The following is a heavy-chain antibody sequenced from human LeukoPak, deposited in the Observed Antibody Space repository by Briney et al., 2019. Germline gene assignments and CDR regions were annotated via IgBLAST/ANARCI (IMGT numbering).Heavy chain of an antibody. D-gene: IGHD5-12*01. CDR3: AREGPAPKDQWTWILGRSFAY. Sequence: SETLSLTFAVYGGSVSRYYWSWIRQPPGKGLEWIGEINHSGNTNYNPALKSRVTISVDTSKNQFSLKLSPVTAADTAVYYCAREGPAPKDQWTWILGRSFAYWGQGTLVTVSS. CDR2: INHSGNT. J-gene: IGHJ4*02. V-gene: IGHV4-34*01. CDR1: GGSVSRYY.